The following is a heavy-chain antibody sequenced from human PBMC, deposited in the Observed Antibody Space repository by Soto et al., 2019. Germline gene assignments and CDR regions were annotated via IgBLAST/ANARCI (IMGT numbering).Heavy chain of an antibody. D-gene: IGHD3-3*01. Sequence: PSETLSLTCAVSGGSISSSNWWSWVRQPPGKGLEWIGEIYHSGSTNYNPSLKSRVTISVDKSKNQFSLKLSSVTAADTAVYYCAKGIKGITIFGVVTNRFDYWGQGTLVTVSS. V-gene: IGHV4-4*02. CDR3: AKGIKGITIFGVVTNRFDY. CDR1: GGSISSSNW. CDR2: IYHSGST. J-gene: IGHJ4*02.